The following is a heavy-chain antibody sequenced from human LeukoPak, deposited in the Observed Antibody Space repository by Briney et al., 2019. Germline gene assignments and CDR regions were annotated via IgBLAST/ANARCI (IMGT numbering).Heavy chain of an antibody. D-gene: IGHD6-13*01. V-gene: IGHV4-39*02. CDR1: GGSISSSGYY. CDR2: FYYTGST. J-gene: IGHJ4*02. CDR3: ARGKRGYSSSWYDY. Sequence: SETLSLTCIVSGGSISSSGYYWDWIRQPPGKGLEWIGNFYYTGSTYYNPSLKSRITISVDTSKNQFSLKLSSVTAADTAVYYCARGKRGYSSSWYDYWGQGTLVTVSS.